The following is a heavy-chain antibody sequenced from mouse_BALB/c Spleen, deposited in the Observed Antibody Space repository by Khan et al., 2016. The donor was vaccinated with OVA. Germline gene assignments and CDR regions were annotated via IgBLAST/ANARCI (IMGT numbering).Heavy chain of an antibody. CDR2: ISSDGDYT. V-gene: IGHV5-9-3*01. CDR1: GFTFSTYA. Sequence: EVELVESGGGLVKPGGSLKLSCAASGFTFSTYAMSWVRQTPEKRLEWVATISSDGDYTYYPDSVKGRFTISRDNAKNTLYLQMSSLRSEDTAMYYCARSHYGNFAYWGQGTLVTVSA. CDR3: ARSHYGNFAY. D-gene: IGHD2-1*01. J-gene: IGHJ3*01.